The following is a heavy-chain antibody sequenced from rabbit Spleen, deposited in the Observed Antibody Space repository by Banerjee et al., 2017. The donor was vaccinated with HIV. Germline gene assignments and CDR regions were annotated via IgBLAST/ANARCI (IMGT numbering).Heavy chain of an antibody. CDR1: GFSFSRSYD. Sequence: QEQLVESGGGLVKPGASLTLTCKASGFSFSRSYDMCWVRQAPGKGLEWIACVYGDNSGRTYYATWAKGRFTISKTSSTTVTLQMTSLTAADTATYFCARDVAGDGSYGSFNLWGPGTLVTVS. D-gene: IGHD6-1*01. J-gene: IGHJ4*01. CDR2: VYGDNSGRT. V-gene: IGHV1S45*01. CDR3: ARDVAGDGSYGSFNL.